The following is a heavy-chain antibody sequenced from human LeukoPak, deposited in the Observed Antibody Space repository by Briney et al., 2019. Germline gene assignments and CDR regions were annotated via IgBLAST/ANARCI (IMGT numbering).Heavy chain of an antibody. V-gene: IGHV4-39*07. J-gene: IGHJ4*02. CDR3: ARSSSWYYFDY. CDR1: DVSISISSDY. Sequence: SETLSLTCTVSDVSISISSDYWGWIRQPPGKGLEWIGSIYYSGSTYYNPSLSSRVTLSIDTSKNQFSLKLSSVTAADTAVYYCARSSSWYYFDYWGQGTLVTVSS. CDR2: IYYSGST. D-gene: IGHD6-13*01.